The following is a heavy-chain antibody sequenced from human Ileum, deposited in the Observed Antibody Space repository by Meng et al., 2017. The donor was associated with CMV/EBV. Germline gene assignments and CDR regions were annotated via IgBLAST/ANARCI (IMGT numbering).Heavy chain of an antibody. D-gene: IGHD3-3*01. CDR2: IRYDGSNK. V-gene: IGHV3-30*02. CDR3: AKGPELRFLEWLLPHYGMDV. J-gene: IGHJ6*02. CDR1: GFTFSSYG. Sequence: GGSLRLSCAASGFTFSSYGMHWVRQAPGKGLEGVAFIRYDGSNKYYADSVKGRFTISRDNSKNTPYLQMNSLRAEDTAVYYCAKGPELRFLEWLLPHYGMDVWGQGTTVTVSS.